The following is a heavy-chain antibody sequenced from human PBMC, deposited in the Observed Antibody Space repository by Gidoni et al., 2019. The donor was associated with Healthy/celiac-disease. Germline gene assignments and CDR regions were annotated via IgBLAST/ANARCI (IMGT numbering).Heavy chain of an antibody. V-gene: IGHV3-23*01. CDR1: GFTFRSYA. Sequence: EVQLLESGGGLVQPGGSLRLSCAASGFTFRSYALSWVRQAPGKGLEWVSAISGSGGSTYYADSVKGRFTISRDNSKNTLYLQMNSLRAEDTAVYYCATRPMSIAARRDYYYYGMDVWGQGTTVTVSS. CDR3: ATRPMSIAARRDYYYYGMDV. CDR2: ISGSGGST. D-gene: IGHD6-6*01. J-gene: IGHJ6*02.